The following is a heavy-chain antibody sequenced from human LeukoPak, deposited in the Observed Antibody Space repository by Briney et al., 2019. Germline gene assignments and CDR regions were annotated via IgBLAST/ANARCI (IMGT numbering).Heavy chain of an antibody. J-gene: IGHJ4*02. CDR1: GFTFSSYG. D-gene: IGHD1-7*01. V-gene: IGHV3-30*03. CDR3: ARDLGGELTGYYFDY. CDR2: ISYDGSNK. Sequence: GGSLRLSCAASGFTFSSYGMHWVRQAPGKGLEWVAVISYDGSNKYYADSVKGRFTISRDNSKNTLYLQMNSLRAEDTAVYYCARDLGGELTGYYFDYWGQGTLVTVSS.